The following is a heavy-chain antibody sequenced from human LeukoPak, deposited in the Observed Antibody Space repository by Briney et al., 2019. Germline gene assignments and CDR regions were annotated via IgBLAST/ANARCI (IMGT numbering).Heavy chain of an antibody. Sequence: ASVKVSCKASGCTFSSYAISWVRQAPGQGLEWMGRIIPILGIANYAQKFQGRVTITADKSTSTAYMELSSLRSEDTAVYYCARGSLTVTTSLYYYYGMDVWGQGTTVTVSS. D-gene: IGHD4-17*01. CDR1: GCTFSSYA. CDR3: ARGSLTVTTSLYYYYGMDV. V-gene: IGHV1-69*04. J-gene: IGHJ6*02. CDR2: IIPILGIA.